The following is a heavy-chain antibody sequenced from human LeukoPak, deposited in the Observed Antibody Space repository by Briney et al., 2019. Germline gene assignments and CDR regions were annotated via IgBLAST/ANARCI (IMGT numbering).Heavy chain of an antibody. CDR3: AGVALGYGGNEFDY. V-gene: IGHV1-69*13. Sequence: SVKVSCKASGGTFSSYAISWVRQAPGQGLEWMGGIIPIFGTANYAQKFQGRVTITADESTSTAYMELSSLRSEDTAVYYCAGVALGYGGNEFDYWGQGTLVTVSS. J-gene: IGHJ4*02. CDR1: GGTFSSYA. CDR2: IIPIFGTA. D-gene: IGHD4-23*01.